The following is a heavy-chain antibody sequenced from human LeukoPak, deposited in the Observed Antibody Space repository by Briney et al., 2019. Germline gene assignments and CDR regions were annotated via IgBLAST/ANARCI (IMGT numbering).Heavy chain of an antibody. CDR2: INPNSGGT. Sequence: ASVKLSCRASGYTFTGYYMHWVRQAPGQGLEWMGWINPNSGGTNYAQKFQGRVTMTSNTSISTAYMELSSLRSEDTAVYYCARRDVQQGMYYDFWSGYNNWFDPWGQGTLVTVSS. CDR1: GYTFTGYY. J-gene: IGHJ5*02. CDR3: ARRDVQQGMYYDFWSGYNNWFDP. D-gene: IGHD3-3*01. V-gene: IGHV1-2*02.